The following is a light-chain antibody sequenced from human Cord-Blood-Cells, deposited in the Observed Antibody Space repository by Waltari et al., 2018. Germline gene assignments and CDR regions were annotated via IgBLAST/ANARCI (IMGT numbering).Light chain of an antibody. J-gene: IGLJ2*01. V-gene: IGLV2-18*02. CDR1: NTDIGGYNG. CDR3: GSYRSGTTFL. Sequence: QSALTQPPSVSKSLGQSVTISCTGTNTDIGGYNGVSRYQHRSGTAPRLLIYEVSKRPSGVSDRFSGPKSRNTASLTISGLQADDEADYYCGSYRSGTTFLFGGGTRLTVL. CDR2: EVS.